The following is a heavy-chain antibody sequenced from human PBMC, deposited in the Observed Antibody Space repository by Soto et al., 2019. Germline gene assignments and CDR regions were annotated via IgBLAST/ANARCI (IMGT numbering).Heavy chain of an antibody. CDR3: AITMGTLEAHYYYYGMDV. Sequence: SEPLSLTCTVSGGSISSGDYYWSWIRQPPGKGLEWIGYIYYSGSTYYNPSLKSRVTISVDTSKNQFSLKLSSVTAADTAVYYCAITMGTLEAHYYYYGMDVWGQGTTVTVSS. CDR1: GGSISSGDYY. V-gene: IGHV4-30-4*01. D-gene: IGHD1-1*01. CDR2: IYYSGST. J-gene: IGHJ6*02.